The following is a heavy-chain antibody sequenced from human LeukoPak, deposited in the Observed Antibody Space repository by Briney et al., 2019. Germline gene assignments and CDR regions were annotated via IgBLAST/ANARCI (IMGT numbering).Heavy chain of an antibody. J-gene: IGHJ4*02. D-gene: IGHD2-8*01. V-gene: IGHV3-74*01. CDR3: ARDADGPGSLIDY. CDR1: GFPVSIYW. CDR2: ISSDGTTT. Sequence: PGGSLRLSCAASGFPVSIYWMQWVRQAPGEGLVWVSRISSDGTTTTYADSVKGRFTVSRDNAKNTLYLHVKSLRAEDTAVYFCARDADGPGSLIDYWARVPWSPSPQ.